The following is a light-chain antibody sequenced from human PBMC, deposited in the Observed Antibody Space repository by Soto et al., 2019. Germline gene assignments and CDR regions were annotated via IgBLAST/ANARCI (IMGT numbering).Light chain of an antibody. CDR3: SSYAGSDNLV. J-gene: IGLJ2*01. CDR2: EVS. V-gene: IGLV2-8*01. CDR1: SSDVGGYNY. Sequence: QSALTQPPSASGSPGQSVTISCTGTSSDVGGYNYVSWYQHHPGKAPKLMIYEVSKRPSGVPDRFSGSKSGNTASQTVSGLQAEDEADYYCSSYAGSDNLVFGGGTKLTVL.